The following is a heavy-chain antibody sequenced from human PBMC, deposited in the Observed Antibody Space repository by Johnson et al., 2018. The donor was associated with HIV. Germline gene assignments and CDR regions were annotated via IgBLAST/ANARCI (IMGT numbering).Heavy chain of an antibody. CDR3: AKDRTTYSGSYWGAFDI. Sequence: VQLVESGGGLVQPGGSLRLSCAASGFIFSDHYMDWVRQGPGKGLEWVSAISGSGGSTYYADSVKGRFTISRDNSKNTLYLQMNSLRAEDTAVYYCAKDRTTYSGSYWGAFDIWGQGTMATVSS. D-gene: IGHD1-26*01. CDR2: ISGSGGST. J-gene: IGHJ3*02. V-gene: IGHV3-23*04. CDR1: GFIFSDHY.